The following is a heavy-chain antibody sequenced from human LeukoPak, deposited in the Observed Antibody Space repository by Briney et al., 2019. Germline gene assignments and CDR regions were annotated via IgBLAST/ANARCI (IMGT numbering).Heavy chain of an antibody. J-gene: IGHJ4*02. CDR1: GFTFSSYG. CDR3: AKDRSSSGLDY. Sequence: PGRSLRLSCAASGFTFSSYGMHWVRQAPGKGLEWVAVISYDGSNKYYADSVKGRFTISRDNSKNTLYLQVNSLRAEDTAVYYCAKDRSSSGLDYWGQGTLVTVSS. CDR2: ISYDGSNK. V-gene: IGHV3-30*18. D-gene: IGHD3-22*01.